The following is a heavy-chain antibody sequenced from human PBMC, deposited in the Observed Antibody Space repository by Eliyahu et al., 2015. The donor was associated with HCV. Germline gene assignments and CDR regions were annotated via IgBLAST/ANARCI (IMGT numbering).Heavy chain of an antibody. V-gene: IGHV3-43*01. D-gene: IGHD3-3*01. CDR1: GFNFDDHT. Sequence: EVQLVESGGVVVQPGGSLXLSCAXSGFNFDDHTMHWVRQAPGKGLEWVSLISWDGGITYYADSVKGRFTISRDNSKNSLYLEMTSLTFEDTALYYCAKDRSFFIYAMDVWGQGTTVTVSS. CDR3: AKDRSFFIYAMDV. J-gene: IGHJ6*02. CDR2: ISWDGGIT.